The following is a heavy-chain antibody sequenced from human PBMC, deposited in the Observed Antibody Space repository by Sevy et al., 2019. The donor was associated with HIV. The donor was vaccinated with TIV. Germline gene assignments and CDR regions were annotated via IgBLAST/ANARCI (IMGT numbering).Heavy chain of an antibody. CDR2: IYSGDST. V-gene: IGHV3-53*01. CDR3: ARLSVYYYDSSGYYTTGHAFDI. CDR1: GFSVSNSY. D-gene: IGHD3-22*01. Sequence: GGSLRLSCAASGFSVSNSYMSWVRQAPGKGLQWVSVIYSGDSTYYTDSVKGRFTISRDNSKNTLYLQRNSLRAEDTGVYYCARLSVYYYDSSGYYTTGHAFDIWGQGTMVTVSS. J-gene: IGHJ3*02.